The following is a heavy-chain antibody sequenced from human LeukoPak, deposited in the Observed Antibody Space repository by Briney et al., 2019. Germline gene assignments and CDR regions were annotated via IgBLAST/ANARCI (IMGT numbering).Heavy chain of an antibody. CDR3: ARESTAAISRVVFDL. J-gene: IGHJ3*01. CDR1: GFIVSSYD. D-gene: IGHD2-21*02. V-gene: IGHV3-66*02. CDR2: IYSGGNT. Sequence: GGSLRLSCGASGFIVSSYDMNWVRQAPGQGLEWVSLIYSGGNTIYADSVKGRFTISRDNSKNTQYLQMNGLRAEDTAVYYCARESTAAISRVVFDLWGQGTMVSVSS.